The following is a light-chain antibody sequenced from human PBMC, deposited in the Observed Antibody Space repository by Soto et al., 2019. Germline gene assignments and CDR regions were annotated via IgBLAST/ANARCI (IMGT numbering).Light chain of an antibody. CDR1: QGIGTY. CDR3: QQVDSYPRP. V-gene: IGKV1-9*01. Sequence: IQLTQCPSSLCSAVGHRVTVTFLASQGIGTYLVWYQQKSGKAPTVLIYASSTLQTGVPSRFSGSGSGTDFSLTISSLHPEDVATYYCQQVDSYPRPFGQGTKVDIK. CDR2: ASS. J-gene: IGKJ1*01.